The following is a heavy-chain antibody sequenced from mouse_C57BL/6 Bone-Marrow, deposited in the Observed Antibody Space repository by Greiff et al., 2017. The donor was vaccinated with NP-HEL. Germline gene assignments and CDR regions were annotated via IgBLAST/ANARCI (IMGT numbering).Heavy chain of an antibody. CDR1: GFNIKDYY. D-gene: IGHD2-5*01. CDR2: IDPEDGDT. CDR3: TTSFYSNLYYYAMDY. Sequence: EVQLQESGAELVRPGASVKLSCTASGFNIKDYYMHWVKQRPEQGLEWIGRIDPEDGDTEYAPKFQGKATMTADTSSNTAYLQLSSLTSEDTAVYYCTTSFYSNLYYYAMDYWGQGTSVTVSS. J-gene: IGHJ4*01. V-gene: IGHV14-1*01.